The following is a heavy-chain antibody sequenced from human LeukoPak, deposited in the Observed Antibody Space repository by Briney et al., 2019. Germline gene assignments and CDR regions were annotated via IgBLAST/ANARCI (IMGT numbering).Heavy chain of an antibody. Sequence: SETLSLTCAVYGGSFSGYYWSWIRQPPGKGLEWIGEINHSGSTNYNPSLKSRVTISVDTSKNQFSLKLSSVTAVDTAVYYCARSYLGGWYYFDYWGQGTLVTVSS. CDR3: ARSYLGGWYYFDY. CDR1: GGSFSGYY. J-gene: IGHJ4*02. V-gene: IGHV4-34*01. CDR2: INHSGST. D-gene: IGHD6-19*01.